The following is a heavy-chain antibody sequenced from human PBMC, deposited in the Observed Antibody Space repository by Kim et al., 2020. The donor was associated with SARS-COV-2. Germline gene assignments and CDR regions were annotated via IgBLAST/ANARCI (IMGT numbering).Heavy chain of an antibody. J-gene: IGHJ5*02. Sequence: YTPSLQSRVTIFVDTSKNQFSLRLSSVTAADTAVYYCARYCSSTTCLSGPWGQGTLVTVSS. D-gene: IGHD2-2*01. V-gene: IGHV4-39*01. CDR3: ARYCSSTTCLSGP.